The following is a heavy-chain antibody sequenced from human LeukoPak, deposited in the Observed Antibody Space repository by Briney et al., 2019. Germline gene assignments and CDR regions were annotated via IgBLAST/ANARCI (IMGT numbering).Heavy chain of an antibody. CDR3: AKGSTSWYAGPSDY. CDR2: ISYDGSNK. CDR1: GFTFSSYG. Sequence: GGSLRLSCAASGFTFSSYGMHWVRQAPGKGLEWVAVISYDGSNKYYADSVKGRFTISRDNSKNTLYLQMNSLRAEDTAVYYCAKGSTSWYAGPSDYWGQGTLVTVSS. J-gene: IGHJ4*02. D-gene: IGHD6-13*01. V-gene: IGHV3-30*18.